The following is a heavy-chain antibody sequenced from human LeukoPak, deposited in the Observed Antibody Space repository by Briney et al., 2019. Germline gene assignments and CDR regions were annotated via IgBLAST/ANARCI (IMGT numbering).Heavy chain of an antibody. CDR2: IYTSGST. CDR1: GGSISSYY. J-gene: IGHJ3*02. Sequence: SETLSLTCTVSGGSISSYYWSWIRQPAGKGLEWIGRIYTSGSTNYNPSLKSRVTMSVDTSKNQFSLKLSSVTATDTAVYYCARQVATKGEWAFDIWGQGTMVIASS. CDR3: ARQVATKGEWAFDI. V-gene: IGHV4-4*07. D-gene: IGHD5-12*01.